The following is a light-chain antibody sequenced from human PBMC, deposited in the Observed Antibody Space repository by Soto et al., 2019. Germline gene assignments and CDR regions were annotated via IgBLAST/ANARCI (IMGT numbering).Light chain of an antibody. Sequence: DFQMTQSPSSLSASVGDRVTITCRASQDIDNYLAWYQQKPGQVPKLLIYAASTLQSGVPSRFSGSGSGTDFTLTISSLQPEDVATYYCQKYKSAPWTFGQGTKVEIK. CDR2: AAS. J-gene: IGKJ1*01. CDR1: QDIDNY. CDR3: QKYKSAPWT. V-gene: IGKV1-27*01.